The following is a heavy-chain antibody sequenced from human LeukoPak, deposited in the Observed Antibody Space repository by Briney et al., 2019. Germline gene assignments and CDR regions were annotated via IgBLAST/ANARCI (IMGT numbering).Heavy chain of an antibody. J-gene: IGHJ4*02. CDR2: INPNSGGT. CDR3: ASLAVAGTPDYYDS. D-gene: IGHD6-19*01. CDR1: GYTFTGYY. V-gene: IGHV1-2*02. Sequence: GASVKVSCKASGYTFTGYYMHWVRQAPGQGLESMGWINPNSGGTNYAEKFQGRVTMTRDTSITTTYMEPSRLRSDDTAVYYCASLAVAGTPDYYDSWGQGNLVTVSS.